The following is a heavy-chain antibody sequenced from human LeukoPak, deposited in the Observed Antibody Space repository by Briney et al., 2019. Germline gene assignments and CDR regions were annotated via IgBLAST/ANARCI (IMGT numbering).Heavy chain of an antibody. V-gene: IGHV4-4*07. CDR3: ARVPAFTIFGVVTYYYYYMDV. CDR2: IYTSGST. Sequence: PSETLSLTCTVSGGPISSYYWSWIRQPAGKGLEWIGRIYTSGSTNYNPSIKSRVTMSVDTSKNQFSLKLSSVTAADTAVYYCARVPAFTIFGVVTYYYYYMDVWGKGTTVTVSS. J-gene: IGHJ6*03. D-gene: IGHD3-3*01. CDR1: GGPISSYY.